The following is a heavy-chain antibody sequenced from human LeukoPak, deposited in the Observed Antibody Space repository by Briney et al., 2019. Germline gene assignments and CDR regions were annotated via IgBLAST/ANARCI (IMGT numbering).Heavy chain of an antibody. D-gene: IGHD5-12*01. CDR3: ARGPRRYSGYDSGDLFDY. CDR1: GDSISTYNYF. J-gene: IGHJ4*02. CDR2: IYYSGNT. V-gene: IGHV4-39*07. Sequence: KPSETLSLICTVSGDSISTYNYFWGWIRQPPGKGLEWIGSIYYSGNTYYSPSLKSRVTISADTSKNQFSLKVTSVTAADTAVYYCARGPRRYSGYDSGDLFDYWGQGTLVIVSS.